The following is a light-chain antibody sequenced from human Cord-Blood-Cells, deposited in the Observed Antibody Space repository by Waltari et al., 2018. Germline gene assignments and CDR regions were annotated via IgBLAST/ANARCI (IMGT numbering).Light chain of an antibody. CDR3: QQYDNLSLT. Sequence: DIQMTQSPSSLSASVGDRVTITCHASQDISNYLNWYQQKPGKAPKLLIYDASNFETGVPSRFSGSGSGTDFTFTISSLQPEDIATYYCQQYDNLSLTFGGGTKVEIK. J-gene: IGKJ4*01. V-gene: IGKV1-33*01. CDR1: QDISNY. CDR2: DAS.